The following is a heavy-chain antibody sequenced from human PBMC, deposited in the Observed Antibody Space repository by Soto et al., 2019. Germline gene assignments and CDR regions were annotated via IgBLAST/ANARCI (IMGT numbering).Heavy chain of an antibody. CDR3: AKDEANYYYYGMDV. CDR1: GFTFSSYG. J-gene: IGHJ6*02. V-gene: IGHV3-30*18. CDR2: ISYDGSNK. D-gene: IGHD5-12*01. Sequence: GGSLRLSCAASGFTFSSYGMHWVRQAPGKGLEWVAVISYDGSNKYYADSVKGRFTISRDNSKNTLYLQMNSLRAEDTAVYYCAKDEANYYYYGMDVWGQGTTVTVSS.